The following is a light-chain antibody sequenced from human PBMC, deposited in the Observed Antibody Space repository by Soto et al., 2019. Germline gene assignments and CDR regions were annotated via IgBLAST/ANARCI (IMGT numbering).Light chain of an antibody. Sequence: EIVLTQSPGTLSLSPGERATLSCRASQSVSSNYLAWYQQKPGQAPRLLIYGASSRPTGIPDRFSGSGSGTDFTLTMSRLEPEDFAVYYCQQYGSSPLTFGGGTKVEIK. CDR3: QQYGSSPLT. CDR2: GAS. V-gene: IGKV3-20*01. J-gene: IGKJ4*01. CDR1: QSVSSNY.